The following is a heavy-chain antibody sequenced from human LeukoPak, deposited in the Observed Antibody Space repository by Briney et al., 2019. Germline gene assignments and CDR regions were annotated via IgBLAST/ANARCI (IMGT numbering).Heavy chain of an antibody. CDR3: AREACSGGSCGFYAVDY. Sequence: ASVKVSCKASGYTFTSYGISWVRQAPGQGLEWMGWISAYNGNTNYAQKLQGSVPMTTATPTSPAYMELRSLRSDDTAVYFCAREACSGGSCGFYAVDYWGQGTLVTVSS. J-gene: IGHJ4*02. V-gene: IGHV1-18*01. CDR1: GYTFTSYG. CDR2: ISAYNGNT. D-gene: IGHD2-15*01.